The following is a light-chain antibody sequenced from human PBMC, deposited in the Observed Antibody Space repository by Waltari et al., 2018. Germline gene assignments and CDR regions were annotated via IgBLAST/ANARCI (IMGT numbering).Light chain of an antibody. CDR3: QQSYTTSWT. J-gene: IGKJ1*01. CDR1: QSISSH. Sequence: DIQMTQSPSSLSASVGDRVTITCRASQSISSHLNWYQQKPGKAPRLLIYAASSLQSGVPSRFSGSGSGTDFTLIISSLQPEDFAIYYCQQSYTTSWTFGQGTKVEIK. V-gene: IGKV1-39*01. CDR2: AAS.